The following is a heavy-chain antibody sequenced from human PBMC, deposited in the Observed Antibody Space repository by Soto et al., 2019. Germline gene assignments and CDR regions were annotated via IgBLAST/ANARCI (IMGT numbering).Heavy chain of an antibody. J-gene: IGHJ6*03. V-gene: IGHV3-23*01. CDR1: GFTFSSYA. CDR2: ISGSGGST. D-gene: IGHD6-19*01. Sequence: GGSLRLSCAASGFTFSSYAMSWVRQAPGKGLEWVSAISGSGGSTYYADSVKGRFTISRDNSKNTLYLQMNSLRAEDTAVYYCAKATDQYSSSFYYYYMDVWGKGTTVTVSS. CDR3: AKATDQYSSSFYYYYMDV.